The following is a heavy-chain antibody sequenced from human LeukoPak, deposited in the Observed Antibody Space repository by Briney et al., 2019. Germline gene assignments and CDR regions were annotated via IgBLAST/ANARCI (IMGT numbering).Heavy chain of an antibody. V-gene: IGHV3-7*01. J-gene: IGHJ4*02. CDR2: IKPDGSEK. D-gene: IGHD1-1*01. Sequence: GGSLRLSCAASGFTISGYWMSWVRQASGKGLEWVANIKPDGSEKHYVDSVKGRFTISRDNAENPLYLQMNSLRAEDTAVYYCARLTSAVTTFVYWGQGTLVTVSS. CDR1: GFTISGYW. CDR3: ARLTSAVTTFVY.